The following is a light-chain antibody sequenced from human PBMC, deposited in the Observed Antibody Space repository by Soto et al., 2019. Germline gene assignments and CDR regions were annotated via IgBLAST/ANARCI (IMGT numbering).Light chain of an antibody. V-gene: IGKV3-20*01. CDR1: QSVSNNY. CDR2: DAS. Sequence: EIVLTQSPGTLSLSPLGIATLSFRASQSVSNNYLAWYQQKPGQAPRLLIYDASNRATGIPARFSGSGSGTEFTLTISSLQTDDFAAYYCQQYNSYWTFGQGTKVDIK. CDR3: QQYNSYWT. J-gene: IGKJ1*01.